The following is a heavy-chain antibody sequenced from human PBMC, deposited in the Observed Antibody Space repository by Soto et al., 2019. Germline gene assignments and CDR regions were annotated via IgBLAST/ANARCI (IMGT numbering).Heavy chain of an antibody. D-gene: IGHD3-16*01. CDR2: ISATSAKI. CDR3: VPNSSYGSQWVSRLDQ. J-gene: IGHJ4*02. V-gene: IGHV3-48*01. Sequence: EVQLVESGGGLVQPGGSLRLSCAASGFKFNYYAMNWVRQVPGKGLEWVSYISATSAKIDYADSVKGRCTISSDNARNTLYLKMNSLRADDAAGHHCVPNSSYGSQWVSRLDQWGRGSEVTCTS. CDR1: GFKFNYYA.